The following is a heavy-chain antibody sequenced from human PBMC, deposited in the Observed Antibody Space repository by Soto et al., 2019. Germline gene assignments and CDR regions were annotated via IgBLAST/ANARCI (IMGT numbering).Heavy chain of an antibody. Sequence: GASVKVSCKASGYTFTSYDINWVRQATGQGLEWMGWMNPNSGNTGYAQKFQGRVTMTRNTSISTAYMELSSLRSEDTAVYYCARHLRDDYGDDRAFDIWGQGTMVTVSS. CDR2: MNPNSGNT. J-gene: IGHJ3*02. CDR3: ARHLRDDYGDDRAFDI. V-gene: IGHV1-8*01. D-gene: IGHD4-17*01. CDR1: GYTFTSYD.